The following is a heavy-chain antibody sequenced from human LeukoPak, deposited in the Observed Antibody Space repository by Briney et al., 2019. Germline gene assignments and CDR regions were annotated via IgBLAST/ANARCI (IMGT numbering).Heavy chain of an antibody. CDR1: GGSFSGYY. V-gene: IGHV4-34*01. CDR3: ARQLWFGEFHFDY. D-gene: IGHD3-10*01. Sequence: PSETLSLTCAVYGGSFSGYYWSWIRQPPGKGLEWIGEINHSGSTNYNPSLKSRVTMSVETSKNQFSLKLTSMTAADTAVYYCARQLWFGEFHFDYWGQGNLVTVSS. J-gene: IGHJ4*02. CDR2: INHSGST.